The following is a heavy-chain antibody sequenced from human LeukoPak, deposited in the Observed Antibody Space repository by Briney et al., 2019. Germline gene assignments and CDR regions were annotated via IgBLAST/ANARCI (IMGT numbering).Heavy chain of an antibody. CDR2: ISAYNGNT. CDR1: GYTFSSYG. CDR3: ARFEGYSSSSWYAFDY. D-gene: IGHD6-13*01. V-gene: IGHV1-18*01. Sequence: GPVKVSFKASGYTFSSYGISWVRQAPGQGLEWMGWISAYNGNTNYSQKLQGRVTITTDTSTNTAYMELRSLRSDDTAVYYCARFEGYSSSSWYAFDYWGQGTLVTVSS. J-gene: IGHJ4*02.